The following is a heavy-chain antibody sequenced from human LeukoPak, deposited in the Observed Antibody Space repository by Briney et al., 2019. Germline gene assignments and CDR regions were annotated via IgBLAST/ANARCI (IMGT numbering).Heavy chain of an antibody. CDR3: AREGGLERQDAFDI. D-gene: IGHD1-1*01. V-gene: IGHV1-18*01. Sequence: ASVKVSCKTSGYTFTSYAISWVRQAPGHGLEYMGRIAVYNGNTKYVQNLQGRVTMTTDTSTSTAYMELRSLRSDDTAVYYCAREGGLERQDAFDIWGQGTMVTVSS. J-gene: IGHJ3*02. CDR2: IAVYNGNT. CDR1: GYTFTSYA.